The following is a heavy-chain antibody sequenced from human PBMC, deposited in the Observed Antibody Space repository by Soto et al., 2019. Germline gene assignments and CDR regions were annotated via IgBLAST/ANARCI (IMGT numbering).Heavy chain of an antibody. CDR2: ISYDGSNK. D-gene: IGHD6-13*01. CDR1: GFTFSGYA. V-gene: IGHV3-30-3*01. J-gene: IGHJ6*02. Sequence: GGSLRLSCAASGFTFSGYAVHWVRQAPGKGLEWVAVISYDGSNKYYADSVKGRFTISRDNSKNTLYLQMNSLRAEDTAVYYCARDIAAAGTASRYGMDVWGQGTTVTVSS. CDR3: ARDIAAAGTASRYGMDV.